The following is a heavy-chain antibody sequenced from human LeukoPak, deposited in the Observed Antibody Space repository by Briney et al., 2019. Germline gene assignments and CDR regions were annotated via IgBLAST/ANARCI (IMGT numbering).Heavy chain of an antibody. V-gene: IGHV4-59*01. D-gene: IGHD3-10*01. CDR2: IYYSGST. CDR3: ARGLRDYYGSGSHLGWFDP. J-gene: IGHJ5*02. Sequence: SETLSLTCTVSGGSISSYYWSWIRRPPGKGLEWIGYIYYSGSTNYNPSLKSRVTISVDTSKNQFSLQLSSVTAADTAVYYCARGLRDYYGSGSHLGWFDPWGQGTLVTVSS. CDR1: GGSISSYY.